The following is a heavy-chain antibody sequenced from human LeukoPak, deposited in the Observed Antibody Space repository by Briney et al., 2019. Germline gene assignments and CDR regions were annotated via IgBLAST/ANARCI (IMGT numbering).Heavy chain of an antibody. CDR1: GFTFTAYA. Sequence: PGGSLRLSCTASGFTFTAYAMMWVRPAPGKGPEWVSAIRGGGGSAFYADSVKGRFTIPRDNSKYTLFLEMNSLRAEDTAVYYCARDPNGDYIGAFDMWGPGTMVTVSS. CDR2: IRGGGGSA. D-gene: IGHD4-17*01. J-gene: IGHJ3*02. CDR3: ARDPNGDYIGAFDM. V-gene: IGHV3-23*01.